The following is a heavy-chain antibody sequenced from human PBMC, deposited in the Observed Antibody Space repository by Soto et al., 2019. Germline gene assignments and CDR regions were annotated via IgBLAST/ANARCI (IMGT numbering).Heavy chain of an antibody. Sequence: QVQLQEPGPGLVEPSQTLSLTCSLSGGSIYSDDFYWTLIRQVPGKGLEWIGYIYSSGRTHYNPSLKRRINISLDTSNNLLSLRLSSVTAADTAVYYCARMGLHLGELSRNWFDPWGRGTLVTVSS. CDR1: GGSIYSDDFY. CDR3: ARMGLHLGELSRNWFDP. CDR2: IYSSGRT. D-gene: IGHD3-16*02. V-gene: IGHV4-31*03. J-gene: IGHJ5*02.